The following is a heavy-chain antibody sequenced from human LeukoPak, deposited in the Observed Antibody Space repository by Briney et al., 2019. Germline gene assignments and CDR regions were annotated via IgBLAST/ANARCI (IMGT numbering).Heavy chain of an antibody. J-gene: IGHJ3*02. Sequence: ASVKVSCKASGYTFTSYYMHWVRQTPGQGLEWMGIISPSGGSTSYAQKFQGRVTMTRDTSTSTVYMELSSLRSEDTAVYYCARDLPTPPIVVAAYDAFDIWGQGTMVTVSS. CDR2: ISPSGGST. D-gene: IGHD3-22*01. CDR3: ARDLPTPPIVVAAYDAFDI. CDR1: GYTFTSYY. V-gene: IGHV1-46*01.